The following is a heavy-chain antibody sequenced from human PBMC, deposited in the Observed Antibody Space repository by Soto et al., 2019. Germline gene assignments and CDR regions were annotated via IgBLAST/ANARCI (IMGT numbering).Heavy chain of an antibody. Sequence: ASVKVSCKASGYTFTGKYLHWVRQAPGQGLEWMGWINPNSGVTNYAEKFQGRVTLTRDTSLSTAYMDLTRLNSDDTAVYYCARDIVSTTGCFDPWGQGTLVTVSS. V-gene: IGHV1-2*02. J-gene: IGHJ5*02. CDR2: INPNSGVT. CDR1: GYTFTGKY. CDR3: ARDIVSTTGCFDP. D-gene: IGHD3-16*02.